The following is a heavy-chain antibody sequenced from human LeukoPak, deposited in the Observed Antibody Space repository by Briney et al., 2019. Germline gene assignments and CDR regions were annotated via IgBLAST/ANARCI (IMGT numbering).Heavy chain of an antibody. J-gene: IGHJ3*02. Sequence: SETLSLTCSVSGGSINVFYWSWIRQPARKGLQWIGRISTSGNTDYNPSLKSRVTISVDTSKNQFSLKLSSVTAADTAVYYCARTGPITMIVVEADAFDIWGQGTMVTVSS. V-gene: IGHV4-4*07. CDR3: ARTGPITMIVVEADAFDI. CDR2: ISTSGNT. CDR1: GGSINVFY. D-gene: IGHD3-22*01.